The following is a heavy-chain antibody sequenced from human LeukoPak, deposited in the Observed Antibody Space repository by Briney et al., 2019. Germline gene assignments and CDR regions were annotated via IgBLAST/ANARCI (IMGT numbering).Heavy chain of an antibody. D-gene: IGHD6-13*01. CDR3: ARVGQQLVYKTSYYFDY. CDR2: ISGDGGST. J-gene: IGHJ4*02. V-gene: IGHV3-43*02. Sequence: GGSLRLSCAASGFTFDDYAMHWVRQAPGKGLEWVSLISGDGGSTYYADSVKGRFTISRDNAKNSLYLQMNSLRAEDTAVYYCARVGQQLVYKTSYYFDYWGQGTLVTVSS. CDR1: GFTFDDYA.